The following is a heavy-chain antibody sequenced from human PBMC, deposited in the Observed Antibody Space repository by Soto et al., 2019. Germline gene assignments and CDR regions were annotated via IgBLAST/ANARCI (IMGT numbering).Heavy chain of an antibody. J-gene: IGHJ4*02. Sequence: PGGSLRLSCAASGFTFNTYAMSWVRQAPGKGLEWVSAISASGGSTYYADSVKGRFTISRDNSKNTLYLQMSSLRTEDTAVDYCAKGLFSNSIVVVGPDRSPLDYWGQGTMVTVSS. CDR2: ISASGGST. V-gene: IGHV3-23*01. D-gene: IGHD2-15*01. CDR1: GFTFNTYA. CDR3: AKGLFSNSIVVVGPDRSPLDY.